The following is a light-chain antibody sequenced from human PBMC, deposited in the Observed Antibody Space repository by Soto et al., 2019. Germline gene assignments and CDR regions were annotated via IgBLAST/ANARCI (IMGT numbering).Light chain of an antibody. V-gene: IGKV3-15*01. CDR1: QSLSSN. Sequence: IMLTQSPGTLSVSPGERASLSCRASQSLSSNVAWYQQKPGQAPRLLIYNILTRATGIPARFSGSGSGTEFTLTISSLQSEDFAVYFCQHYSNLPPRYSFGQGTKLDIK. CDR2: NIL. CDR3: QHYSNLPPRYS. J-gene: IGKJ2*01.